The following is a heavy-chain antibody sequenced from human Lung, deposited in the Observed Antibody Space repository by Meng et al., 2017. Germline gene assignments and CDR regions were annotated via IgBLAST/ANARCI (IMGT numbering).Heavy chain of an antibody. D-gene: IGHD6-13*01. CDR1: GYSVRAYW. V-gene: IGHV1-2*06. CDR3: VRDEDISAAGKLFCDY. J-gene: IGHJ4*02. CDR2: IDTRSGGT. Sequence: QPVQSGDEVQDPGAPVKVSCTPSGYSVRAYWLPWVRQAPGQGLKWLGRIDTRSGGTKSAQKCQERLNMTRDTSISTTYMELRRMTSADTAVYYCVRDEDISAAGKLFCDYWGQGTLVTVSS.